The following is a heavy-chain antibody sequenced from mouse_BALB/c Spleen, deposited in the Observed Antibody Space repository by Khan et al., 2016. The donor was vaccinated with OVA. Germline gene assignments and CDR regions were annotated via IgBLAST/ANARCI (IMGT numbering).Heavy chain of an antibody. J-gene: IGHJ3*01. CDR1: GYTFTSYT. CDR2: INPSHGYT. CDR3: VRDGAYHRNNGWFAY. D-gene: IGHD2-5*01. Sequence: QVQLRQSGAELARPGASVKMSCKASGYTFTSYTIHWIKLRPGQGLEWIGFINPSHGYTNYNQKFKDKATLTADKSSTTVYMQLSSLTSDESAVYNGVRDGAYHRNNGWFAYWGQGTLVTVSA. V-gene: IGHV1-4*01.